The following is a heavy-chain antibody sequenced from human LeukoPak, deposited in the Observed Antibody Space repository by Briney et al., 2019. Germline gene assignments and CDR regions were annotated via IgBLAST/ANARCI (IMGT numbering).Heavy chain of an antibody. V-gene: IGHV4-39*02. CDR2: ISYSGST. J-gene: IGHJ5*02. D-gene: IGHD4-17*01. CDR1: GGSISRSPYY. CDR3: ARDDYGDYVNWFDP. Sequence: SETLSLTCSVSGGSISRSPYYWGWIRQPPGKGLEWIGTISYSGSTYYNPSLKSRVTIFVDTSKNQFSLKLSSVTAADTAVYYCARDDYGDYVNWFDPWGQGTLVTVSS.